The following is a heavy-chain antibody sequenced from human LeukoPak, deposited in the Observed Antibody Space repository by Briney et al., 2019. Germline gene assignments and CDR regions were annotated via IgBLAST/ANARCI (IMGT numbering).Heavy chain of an antibody. J-gene: IGHJ4*02. D-gene: IGHD1-26*01. CDR2: INPNSGGT. V-gene: IGHV1-2*02. Sequence: GASVKVSCKASGYTFTGYYMHWVRQAPGQGLEWMGWINPNSGGTNYAQRFQGRVTMTWDTSISTAYMELSRLRSDDTAVYYCARANSGSRAVDYWGQGTLVTVSS. CDR3: ARANSGSRAVDY. CDR1: GYTFTGYY.